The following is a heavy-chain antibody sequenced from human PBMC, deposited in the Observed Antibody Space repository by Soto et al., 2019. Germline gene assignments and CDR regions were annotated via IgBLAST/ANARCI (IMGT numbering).Heavy chain of an antibody. J-gene: IGHJ5*02. Sequence: PWGSLRLSCAASGFTFSDCYMSWIRQAPGKGLEWGSYISSSGSTIYYADSVKGRFTISRDNAKNSLYLQMNSLRAEDTAVYYCGRDRHGYFDWLLPFDTWGQGTLVTVSS. V-gene: IGHV3-11*01. CDR3: GRDRHGYFDWLLPFDT. D-gene: IGHD3-9*01. CDR2: ISSSGSTI. CDR1: GFTFSDCY.